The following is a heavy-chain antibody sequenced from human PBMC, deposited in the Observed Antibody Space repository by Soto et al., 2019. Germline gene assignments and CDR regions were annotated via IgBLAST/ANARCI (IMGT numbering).Heavy chain of an antibody. Sequence: SEARSLTRCGSGASTRTFYWIWIRQPPGKGLEWIGYIYYSGSTNYNPSLKSRVTISLDTSKNQFSLKLSSVTAADTAVYYCARGYNWFDPWGQGTLVTVSS. J-gene: IGHJ5*02. V-gene: IGHV4-59*01. CDR1: GASTRTFY. CDR3: ARGYNWFDP. CDR2: IYYSGST.